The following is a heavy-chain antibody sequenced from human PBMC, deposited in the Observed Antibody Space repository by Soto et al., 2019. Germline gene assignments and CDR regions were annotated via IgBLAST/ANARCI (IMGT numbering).Heavy chain of an antibody. D-gene: IGHD5-12*01. CDR1: EFTFSNYG. J-gene: IGHJ6*02. Sequence: QVQLVESGGGVVQPGRSLRLSCAASEFTFSNYGMHWVRQAPGKGLEWVAVILNDGSNRYHADSVKDRFTISRDNSTNPLYLQMNSLRADDPAVYYCAMDDYSSGNGMDVWGQGTTVTVS. V-gene: IGHV3-33*01. CDR3: AMDDYSSGNGMDV. CDR2: ILNDGSNR.